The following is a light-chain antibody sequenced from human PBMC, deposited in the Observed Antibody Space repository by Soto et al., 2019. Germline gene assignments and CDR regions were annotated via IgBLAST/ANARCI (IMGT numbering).Light chain of an antibody. CDR2: DAT. V-gene: IGKV1-33*01. Sequence: DIQMTQSPSSLSASMGDRVTITCQASQDISNYLNWYQQKPGKAPKLLIFDATNLETGVPSRFSGNGSGTHFTFTISSLQPEDIATYYCQHYDNLPPRVTFGPGTKVDIK. CDR3: QHYDNLPPRVT. CDR1: QDISNY. J-gene: IGKJ3*01.